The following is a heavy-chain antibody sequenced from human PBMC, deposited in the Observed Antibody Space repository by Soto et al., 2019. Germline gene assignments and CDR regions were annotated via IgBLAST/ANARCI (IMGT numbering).Heavy chain of an antibody. CDR1: GGSLSSGSYY. J-gene: IGHJ6*02. V-gene: IGHV4-61*01. CDR3: VRDMVATLDDYYYYAVGV. Sequence: PSETLSRTXTVSGGSLSSGSYYWSWIRQPPGKRLEWIGYIYYSGSTTYNPSLKSRVTISVDTSKNQFSLKLSSVTSDDTATYYCVRDMVATLDDYYYYAVGVWGQGTTVTVSS. D-gene: IGHD5-12*01. CDR2: IYYSGST.